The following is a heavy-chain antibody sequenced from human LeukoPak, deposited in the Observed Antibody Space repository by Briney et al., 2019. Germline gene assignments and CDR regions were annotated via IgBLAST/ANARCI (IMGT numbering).Heavy chain of an antibody. Sequence: GGSLRLSCAASGFTFSSYSMNWVRQAPGKGLEWVSSISSSSSYIYYADSVKGRFTISRDNAKNSLYLQMSSLRAEDTAVYYCAGQYYDFWSGARGYYYGMDVWGQGTTVTVSS. CDR2: ISSSSSYI. V-gene: IGHV3-21*01. CDR3: AGQYYDFWSGARGYYYGMDV. CDR1: GFTFSSYS. J-gene: IGHJ6*02. D-gene: IGHD3-3*01.